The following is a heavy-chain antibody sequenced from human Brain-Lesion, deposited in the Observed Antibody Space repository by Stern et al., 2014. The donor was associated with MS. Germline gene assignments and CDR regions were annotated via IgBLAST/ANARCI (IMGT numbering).Heavy chain of an antibody. V-gene: IGHV5-51*01. CDR3: ARRMTTVTPGFDP. J-gene: IGHJ5*02. D-gene: IGHD4-17*01. CDR2: IYPGASDT. Sequence: MQLVQSGAEVKKPGESLKISCKGSGYSFTSHWIGWVRQMPGKGLEGMGMIYPGASDTRYSPSFQGQVTITADKSIRTAYLQRSSLKASDTAMYYCARRMTTVTPGFDPWGQGTLVTVSS. CDR1: GYSFTSHW.